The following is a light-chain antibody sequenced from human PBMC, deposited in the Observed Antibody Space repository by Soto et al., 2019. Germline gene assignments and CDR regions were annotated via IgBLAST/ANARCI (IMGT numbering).Light chain of an antibody. Sequence: EIVVRQSPATLSLSPGDRATLSCRTSQNVNYYLAWYQQKPGQAPRLLIYDTSNRATGIPARFTGSGSGTDFTLTISSLEPEDFAVYYCHQRGDWPTFGGGTKVEI. CDR3: HQRGDWPT. V-gene: IGKV3-11*01. CDR2: DTS. CDR1: QNVNYY. J-gene: IGKJ4*01.